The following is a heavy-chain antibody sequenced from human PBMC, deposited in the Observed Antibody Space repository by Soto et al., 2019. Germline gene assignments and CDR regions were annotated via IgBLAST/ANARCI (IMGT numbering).Heavy chain of an antibody. Sequence: ASVKVSCKASGYTFTGYYMHWVRQAPGQGLEWMGWINPYSGDTNYSQKFQGRVTMTRDTSISTDYMELSRLRSDDTAVYYCAGEMATVPAFDLLGQGTMVTVSS. CDR2: INPYSGDT. V-gene: IGHV1-2*02. D-gene: IGHD4-4*01. CDR3: AGEMATVPAFDL. J-gene: IGHJ3*01. CDR1: GYTFTGYY.